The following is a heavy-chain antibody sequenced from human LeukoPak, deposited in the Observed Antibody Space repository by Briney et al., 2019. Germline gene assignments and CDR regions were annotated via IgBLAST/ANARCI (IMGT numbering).Heavy chain of an antibody. J-gene: IGHJ4*02. D-gene: IGHD1-14*01. CDR1: GFPFSSYA. Sequence: GGSLRLSFAASGFPFSSYAMNWVRQAPGRRLWWVSYIRSSGGKTHLANSARGRFTISRDNDKNLLYLQMSSLRAEDTGVYFCAKDGPDIGNLYLDFWGQGTLVTV. CDR3: AKDGPDIGNLYLDF. V-gene: IGHV3-48*03. CDR2: IRSSGGKT.